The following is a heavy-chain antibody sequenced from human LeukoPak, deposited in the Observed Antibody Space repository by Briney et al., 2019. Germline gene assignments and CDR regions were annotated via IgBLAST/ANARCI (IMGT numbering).Heavy chain of an antibody. CDR2: ISGNGGST. D-gene: IGHD1-26*01. CDR1: GFTFTPYA. CDR3: AKDSGRYFGRVFDI. J-gene: IGHJ3*02. V-gene: IGHV3-23*01. Sequence: GGSLRLSCAASGFTFTPYAMSWVRQAPGKGLEWVSLISGNGGSTYYADSVKGRFTISRDNSRNTLYLQMNSLRAEDTAVYYCAKDSGRYFGRVFDIWGQGTMVTVS.